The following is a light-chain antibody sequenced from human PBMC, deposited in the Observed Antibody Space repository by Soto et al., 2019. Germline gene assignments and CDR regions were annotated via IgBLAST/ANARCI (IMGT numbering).Light chain of an antibody. V-gene: IGLV1-40*01. CDR3: QSYDSSLSGLWV. J-gene: IGLJ3*02. CDR2: GNS. Sequence: QSVLTQPPSVSGAPGQRVTISCTGSSSNIGAGYDVHWYQQLPGTAPKLLIYGNSNRPSGVPDRFSGSKSGTSAPLAITGLQAGDEADYYCQSYDSSLSGLWVFGGGTKLTVL. CDR1: SSNIGAGYD.